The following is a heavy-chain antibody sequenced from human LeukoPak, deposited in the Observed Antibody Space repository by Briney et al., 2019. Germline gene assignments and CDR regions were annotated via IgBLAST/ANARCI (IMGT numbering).Heavy chain of an antibody. J-gene: IGHJ4*02. CDR1: GGSISSGGYY. D-gene: IGHD2-21*02. CDR2: ISGSGGST. Sequence: PSETLSLTCTVSGGSISSGGYYWSWVRQAPGKGLEWVSVISGSGGSTYYADSVKGRFTISRDNSKNTLYLQMNSLRAEDTAVYYCAKESAYCGSDCRSLSDYWGQGTLVTVSS. CDR3: AKESAYCGSDCRSLSDY. V-gene: IGHV3-23*01.